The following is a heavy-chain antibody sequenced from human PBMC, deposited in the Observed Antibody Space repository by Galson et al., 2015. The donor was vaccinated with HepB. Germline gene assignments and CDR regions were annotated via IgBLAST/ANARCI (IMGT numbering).Heavy chain of an antibody. CDR1: GGSIGSSY. V-gene: IGHV4-59*01. D-gene: IGHD4-17*01. Sequence: SETLSLTCAVSGGSIGSSYWSWIRQTPERGLEWIGYIYFGGNTRYNPSLQRRVSISADTSRNHLSLTLTSVTTADTAMYYCVRGESTVSYHDWGQGTLVTVSS. CDR3: VRGESTVSYHD. J-gene: IGHJ4*02. CDR2: IYFGGNT.